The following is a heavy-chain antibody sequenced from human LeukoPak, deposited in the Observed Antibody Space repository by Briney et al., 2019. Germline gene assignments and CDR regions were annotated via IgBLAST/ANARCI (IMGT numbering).Heavy chain of an antibody. CDR3: ARVGYCSSASCKTPGGFDY. CDR1: GFTFSSYS. CDR2: ISYVSSYI. D-gene: IGHD2-2*01. J-gene: IGHJ4*02. Sequence: GGSLRLSCAASGFTFSSYSLNWARQAPGKGLEWVSSISYVSSYIYYSGSVKGRFTISRDNAKNSLYLQMNNLRAEDTAVYYCARVGYCSSASCKTPGGFDYWGQGTLVTVSS. V-gene: IGHV3-21*06.